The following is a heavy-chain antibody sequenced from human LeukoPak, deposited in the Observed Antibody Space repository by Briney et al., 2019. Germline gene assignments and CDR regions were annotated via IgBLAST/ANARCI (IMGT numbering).Heavy chain of an antibody. J-gene: IGHJ4*02. D-gene: IGHD2-15*01. CDR3: ARRDCSGGTCYSAY. V-gene: IGHV3-74*03. CDR1: GFTFSNYW. CDR2: INSDGSST. Sequence: TGGSLRLSCAASGFTFSNYWMHWVRQAPGKGLVWVSRINSDGSSTTYADSVKGRFTISRDNAKNTLYLQMYSLRAEDTAVYYCARRDCSGGTCYSAYWGQGTLVTVSS.